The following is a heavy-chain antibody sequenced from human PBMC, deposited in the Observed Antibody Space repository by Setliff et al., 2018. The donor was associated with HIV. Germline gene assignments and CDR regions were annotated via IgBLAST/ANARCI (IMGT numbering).Heavy chain of an antibody. V-gene: IGHV1-69*13. J-gene: IGHJ1*01. CDR2: IIPIFGTT. Sequence: SVKVSCKASGGTFSSYPISWVRQAPGQGLEWMGGIIPIFGTTHYAQKFQGRVTVTADESTSTAYMQLSSLRSEDTAVYYCGRDHGMWGYGGNFLLREYFHHWGQGTLVTVSS. CDR3: GRDHGMWGYGGNFLLREYFHH. CDR1: GGTFSSYP. D-gene: IGHD4-17*01.